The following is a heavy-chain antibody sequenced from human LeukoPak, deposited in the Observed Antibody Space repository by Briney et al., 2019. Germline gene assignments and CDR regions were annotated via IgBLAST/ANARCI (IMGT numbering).Heavy chain of an antibody. Sequence: ASAKVSCKASGYTFTSYGISWVRQAPGQGLEWMGWISAYNGSTNYAQKFQGRVTMTTDTPTSTAYMELRSLRSDDTAVYYCARLGYCSSTSCYAFDYWGQGTLVTVSS. CDR3: ARLGYCSSTSCYAFDY. D-gene: IGHD2-2*01. V-gene: IGHV1-18*01. J-gene: IGHJ4*02. CDR2: ISAYNGST. CDR1: GYTFTSYG.